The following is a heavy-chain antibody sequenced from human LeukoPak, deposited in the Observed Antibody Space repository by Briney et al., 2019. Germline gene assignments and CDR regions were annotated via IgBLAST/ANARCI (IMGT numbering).Heavy chain of an antibody. CDR1: GFTFSSYS. Sequence: GGSLRLSCAASGFTFSSYSMNWVRQAPGKGLEWVSSISSSSSYIYYADSVKGRFTISRDNAKNSLYLQMNSLRAEDTAVYYCARDSSVQLPLDYWGQGTLVTVSS. V-gene: IGHV3-21*01. D-gene: IGHD2-2*01. CDR2: ISSSSSYI. CDR3: ARDSSVQLPLDY. J-gene: IGHJ4*02.